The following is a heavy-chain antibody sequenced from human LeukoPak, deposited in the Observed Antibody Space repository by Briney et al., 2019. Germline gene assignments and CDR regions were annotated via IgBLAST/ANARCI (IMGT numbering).Heavy chain of an antibody. CDR2: INHSGST. Sequence: PGGSLRLSCAASGFTFSSYAMTWVRQPPGKGLEWIGEINHSGSTNYNPSLKSRVTISVDTSKNQFSLKLSSVTAADTAVYYCARRAREFGWVFDYWGQGTLVTVSS. V-gene: IGHV4-34*01. D-gene: IGHD3-10*01. J-gene: IGHJ4*02. CDR1: GFTFSSYA. CDR3: ARRAREFGWVFDY.